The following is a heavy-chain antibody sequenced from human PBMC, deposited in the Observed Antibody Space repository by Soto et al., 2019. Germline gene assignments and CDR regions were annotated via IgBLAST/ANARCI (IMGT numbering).Heavy chain of an antibody. D-gene: IGHD1-7*01. CDR3: AKNQERELPRVIDF. CDR1: GRTFSNYA. J-gene: IGHJ4*02. CDR2: MSGSSSTT. V-gene: IGHV3-23*01. Sequence: GGSLRLSSANSGRTFSNYAMSWVRQAPGGGLEWVSSMSGSSSTTYYADSVRGRFTISRDRSKNTLYLQMSSLRAEDTALYYCAKNQERELPRVIDFWGQGTLVTVSS.